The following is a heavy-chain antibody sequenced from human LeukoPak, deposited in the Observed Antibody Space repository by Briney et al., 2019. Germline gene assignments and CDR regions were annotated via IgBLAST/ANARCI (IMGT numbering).Heavy chain of an antibody. CDR3: ARMGTTRFLEWFKGDYFDY. Sequence: GGSLRLSCAASGFTFSSYEMNWVRQAPGKGLEWVSYISSSGSTIYYADSVKGRFTISRDNAKNSLYLQMNSLRAEDTAVYYCARMGTTRFLEWFKGDYFDYWGQGTLVTVSS. CDR1: GFTFSSYE. D-gene: IGHD3-3*01. J-gene: IGHJ4*02. CDR2: ISSSGSTI. V-gene: IGHV3-48*03.